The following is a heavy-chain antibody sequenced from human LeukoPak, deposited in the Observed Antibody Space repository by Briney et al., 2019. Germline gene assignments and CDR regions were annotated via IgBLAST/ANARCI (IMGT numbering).Heavy chain of an antibody. CDR1: GGTFSSYA. CDR3: TRAEKYCSSMNCQPFDY. CDR2: IIPIFGTA. D-gene: IGHD2-2*01. Sequence: GSSVKVSCKASGGTFSSYAISWVRQAPGQGLEWMGGIIPIFGTANYAQKFQGRVTMTTDQSTNTAYMELSSLRSEDTAVYYCTRAEKYCSSMNCQPFDYWGQGTLVTVSS. J-gene: IGHJ4*02. V-gene: IGHV1-69*05.